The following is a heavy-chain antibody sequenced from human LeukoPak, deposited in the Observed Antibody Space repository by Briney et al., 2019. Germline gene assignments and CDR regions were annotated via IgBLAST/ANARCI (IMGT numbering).Heavy chain of an antibody. D-gene: IGHD5-24*01. CDR2: IYHSGST. CDR3: ARGVEKWLQFPDAFDV. CDR1: GYSINSGYY. Sequence: SETLSLTCAVSGYSINSGYYWCGVRQPPGYGLEWIGTIYHSGSTYYNPSLKSRVTISVDTSKNQFSLKLSSVTAADTAVYYCARGVEKWLQFPDAFDVWGQGAMVSVCS. V-gene: IGHV4-38-2*01. J-gene: IGHJ3*01.